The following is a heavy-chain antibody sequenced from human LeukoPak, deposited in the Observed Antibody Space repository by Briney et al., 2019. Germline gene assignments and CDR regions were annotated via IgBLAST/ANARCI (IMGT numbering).Heavy chain of an antibody. D-gene: IGHD4-11*01. J-gene: IGHJ4*01. Sequence: PGGSLRLSCEASGFIFSHYGMHWVRQAPGKGLEWVAVIWSDGSNGFYAGSVKGRFTISRDNSQNTVFLQMDSLRAEDTAMYYCARDAQRGFDYSNSLKYWGHGTLVTVSS. V-gene: IGHV3-33*01. CDR2: IWSDGSNG. CDR3: ARDAQRGFDYSNSLKY. CDR1: GFIFSHYG.